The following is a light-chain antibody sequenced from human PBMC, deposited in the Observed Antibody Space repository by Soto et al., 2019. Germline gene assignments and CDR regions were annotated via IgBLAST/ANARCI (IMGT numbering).Light chain of an antibody. CDR2: EVY. Sequence: QSVLTQPPSASGSPGQSVTISCTGTSSDVGGYNYVSWYQQYPGKAPKLIIYEVYKRPSGVPDRFSGSKSGNTAALTVSGLQAEDEADYYRSSYVGSNSYVFGTGTK. CDR3: SSYVGSNSYV. CDR1: SSDVGGYNY. J-gene: IGLJ1*01. V-gene: IGLV2-8*01.